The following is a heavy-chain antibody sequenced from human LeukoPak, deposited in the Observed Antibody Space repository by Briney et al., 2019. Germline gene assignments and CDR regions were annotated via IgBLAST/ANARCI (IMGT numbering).Heavy chain of an antibody. D-gene: IGHD3-3*01. Sequence: SDTLSLTCTVSGGSISSYYWSWIRQPPGKGLEWIGYIYYSGSTNYNPSLKSRVTISVDTSKNQFSLKLSSVTAADTAVYYCAAERITIFGVGTYFDYWGQGTLVTVSS. CDR3: AAERITIFGVGTYFDY. J-gene: IGHJ4*02. CDR1: GGSISSYY. CDR2: IYYSGST. V-gene: IGHV4-59*07.